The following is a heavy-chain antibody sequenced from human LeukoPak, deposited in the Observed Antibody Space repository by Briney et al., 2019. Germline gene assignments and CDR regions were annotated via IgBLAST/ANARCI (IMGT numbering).Heavy chain of an antibody. CDR1: GYSISSGYY. Sequence: SETLSLTCAVSGYSISSGYYRGWIRQPPGKGLEWIGSIYHSGSTYYNPSLKSRVTISVDTSKNQFSLKLSSVTAADTAVYYCARPLLWFGEFVDAFDIWGQGTMVTVSS. D-gene: IGHD3-10*01. J-gene: IGHJ3*02. CDR3: ARPLLWFGEFVDAFDI. V-gene: IGHV4-38-2*01. CDR2: IYHSGST.